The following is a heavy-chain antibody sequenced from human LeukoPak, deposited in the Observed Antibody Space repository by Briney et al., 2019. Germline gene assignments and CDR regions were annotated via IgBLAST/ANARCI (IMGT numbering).Heavy chain of an antibody. CDR3: ARAMDC. CDR1: GFTFSSYW. J-gene: IGHJ4*02. CDR2: IKQDGSEK. V-gene: IGHV3-7*03. Sequence: GGSLRLSCVGSGFTFSSYWMNWIRQAPGKGLEWVANIKQDGSEKYYVDSVKGRFTISRNNAKNSPYLQMYSLRAEDTALYYCARAMDCWGQGTLVTVSS.